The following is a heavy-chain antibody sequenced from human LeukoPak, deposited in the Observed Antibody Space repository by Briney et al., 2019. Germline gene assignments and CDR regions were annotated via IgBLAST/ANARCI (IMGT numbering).Heavy chain of an antibody. CDR2: IRSKAYGGTT. J-gene: IGHJ6*02. D-gene: IGHD5-18*01. CDR3: RGPTQQWLYSGTDV. CDR1: GFTFGDHA. V-gene: IGHV3-49*04. Sequence: PGRSLRLSRTASGFTFGDHAMSWVRQAPGKGLEWLGFIRSKAYGGTTEYAASAKGRFTISRDDSKSIAYLQMNSLTTEDTAVYCSRGPTQQWLYSGTDVWGQGTTVIVSS.